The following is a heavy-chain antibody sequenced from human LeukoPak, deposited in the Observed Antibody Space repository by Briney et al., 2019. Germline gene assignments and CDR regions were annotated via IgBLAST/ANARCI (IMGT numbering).Heavy chain of an antibody. CDR3: ARVKGGIAAAGNYFDY. Sequence: PGRSLRLSCAASGFAFSSYAMHWVRQGPGKGLEWVALVSYDGGSKYYADSVKGRITISRDNSKNTLHLQMNSLRTEDTAVYYYARVKGGIAAAGNYFDYWGQGTLVTVSS. J-gene: IGHJ4*02. V-gene: IGHV3-30-3*01. D-gene: IGHD6-13*01. CDR2: VSYDGGSK. CDR1: GFAFSSYA.